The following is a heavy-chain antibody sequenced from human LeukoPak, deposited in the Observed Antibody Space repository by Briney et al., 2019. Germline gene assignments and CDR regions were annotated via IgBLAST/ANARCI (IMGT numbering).Heavy chain of an antibody. CDR1: GFTFSFYG. CDR3: AREASIVVRCSDY. V-gene: IGHV3-33*01. D-gene: IGHD6-6*01. Sequence: GRSLRLSCAASGFTFSFYGMHWVRQAPGKGLEWVAVIWSDGSNKYYADSVKGRFTISRDNSKNTLYLQMGSLRAEDMAVYYCAREASIVVRCSDYWGQGTLVTVSS. J-gene: IGHJ4*02. CDR2: IWSDGSNK.